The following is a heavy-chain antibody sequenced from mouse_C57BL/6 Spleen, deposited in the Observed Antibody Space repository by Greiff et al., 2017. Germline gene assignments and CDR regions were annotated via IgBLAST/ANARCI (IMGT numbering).Heavy chain of an antibody. CDR1: GYTFTSYW. D-gene: IGHD3-2*02. V-gene: IGHV1-59*01. CDR3: AREGQLSPWFAY. J-gene: IGHJ3*01. Sequence: VQLQQPGAELVRPGTSVKLSCKASGYTFTSYWMHWVKQRPGQGHEWIGVIDPSDSYTNYNQKFKGKATLTVDTSSSTAYMQLSSLTSEDSAVYYCAREGQLSPWFAYWGQGTLVTVSA. CDR2: IDPSDSYT.